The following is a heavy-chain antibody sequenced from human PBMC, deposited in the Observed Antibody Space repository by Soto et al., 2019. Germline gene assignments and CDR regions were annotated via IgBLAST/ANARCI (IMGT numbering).Heavy chain of an antibody. Sequence: QVQLVESGGGVVQPGRSLRLSCAASGFTFNSYGMHWVRQAPGKGLEWVAVISYDGSNKYYADSVKGRFTISRDNSKNTLYLQMNSLRAEDTAVYYCAKHPEYWGQGTLVTVSS. J-gene: IGHJ4*02. CDR2: ISYDGSNK. CDR3: AKHPEY. CDR1: GFTFNSYG. V-gene: IGHV3-30*18.